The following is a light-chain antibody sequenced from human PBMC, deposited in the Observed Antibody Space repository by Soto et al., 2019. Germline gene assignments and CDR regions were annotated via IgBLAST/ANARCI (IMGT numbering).Light chain of an antibody. J-gene: IGKJ4*01. Sequence: VLTQSPGTLSLSPGERATLSCRASQSVNNNYLAWYQQKPGQSPRLLIYGASIRATAIPDRFSGSGSGTDFPLPISRLEPEDSAVYYCQQHSRSITFGGGTKVEIK. CDR3: QQHSRSIT. CDR2: GAS. CDR1: QSVNNNY. V-gene: IGKV3-20*01.